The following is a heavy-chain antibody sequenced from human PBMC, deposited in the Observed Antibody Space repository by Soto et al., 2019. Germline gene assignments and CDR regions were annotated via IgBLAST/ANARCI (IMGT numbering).Heavy chain of an antibody. D-gene: IGHD3-3*01. J-gene: IGHJ4*02. CDR1: GFTFSTYA. CDR3: AKGTKFTIFSPNDY. Sequence: EVQLLESGGGLVQPGGSLRLSCAASGFTFSTYAMTWVRQAPGKGLEWVSALSGNSGTTYSADSVKGRFTISRDNSRNTLSLQMSSLRAEDTALYYCAKGTKFTIFSPNDYWGQGTVVTVSS. V-gene: IGHV3-23*01. CDR2: LSGNSGTT.